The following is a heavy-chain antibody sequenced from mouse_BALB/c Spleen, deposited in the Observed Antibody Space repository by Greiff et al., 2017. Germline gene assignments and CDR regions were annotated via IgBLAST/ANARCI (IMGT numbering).Heavy chain of an antibody. CDR2: IDPETGGT. V-gene: IGHV1-15*01. J-gene: IGHJ2*01. Sequence: QVQLQQSGAELVRPGASVTLSCTASGYTFTDYEMHWVKQTPVHGLEWIGAIDPETGGTAYKQKIKGEATLTADKSSSTAYMELRSLTSEDSAVYYCTRSTLRRFDYWGQGTTLTVSS. CDR1: GYTFTDYE. D-gene: IGHD2-12*01. CDR3: TRSTLRRFDY.